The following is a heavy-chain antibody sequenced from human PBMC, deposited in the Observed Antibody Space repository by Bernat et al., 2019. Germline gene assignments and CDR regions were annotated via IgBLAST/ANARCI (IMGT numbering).Heavy chain of an antibody. CDR1: GFTFSSYA. J-gene: IGHJ4*02. D-gene: IGHD6-19*01. Sequence: QVQLVESGGGVVQPGRSLRLSCAASGFTFSSYAMHWVRQAPGKGLEWVAVISYDGSNKYYADSVKGRFTISRDNSKNTLYLQMNSLRAEDTAVYYCARDLRYSGWYFDYWGQGTLVTVSS. CDR2: ISYDGSNK. V-gene: IGHV3-30*01. CDR3: ARDLRYSGWYFDY.